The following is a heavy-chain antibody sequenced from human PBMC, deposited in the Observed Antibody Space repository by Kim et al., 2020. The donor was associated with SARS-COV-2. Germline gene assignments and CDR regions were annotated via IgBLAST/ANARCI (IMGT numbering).Heavy chain of an antibody. Sequence: GGSLRLSCAASGFTVSSNYMSWVRQAPGKGLEWVSVIYSGGSTYYADSVKGRFTISRDNSKNTLYLQMNSLRAEDTAVYYCARERLTTVVTPGVDAFDIWGQGTMVTVSS. CDR1: GFTVSSNY. D-gene: IGHD4-17*01. V-gene: IGHV3-53*01. J-gene: IGHJ3*02. CDR2: IYSGGST. CDR3: ARERLTTVVTPGVDAFDI.